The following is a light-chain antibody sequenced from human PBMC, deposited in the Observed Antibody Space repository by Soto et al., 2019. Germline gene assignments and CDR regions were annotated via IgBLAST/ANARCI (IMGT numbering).Light chain of an antibody. CDR1: SSDVGGFNY. Sequence: QSALTHPASVSGSPGQSITISCPGTSSDVGGFNYVSWYKQHPGKAPKLMIFDVSSRPTGVSNRFSGSKSGKTASLTISGLQAEDEADYYGSSSTSSSTLVLFGGGTKLTVL. J-gene: IGLJ2*01. CDR3: SSSTSSSTLVL. V-gene: IGLV2-14*01. CDR2: DVS.